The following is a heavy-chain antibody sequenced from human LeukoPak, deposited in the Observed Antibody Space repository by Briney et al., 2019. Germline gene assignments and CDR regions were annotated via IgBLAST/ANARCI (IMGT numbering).Heavy chain of an antibody. D-gene: IGHD6-13*01. CDR3: AKDRSSSWALDY. J-gene: IGHJ4*02. V-gene: IGHV3-30*18. CDR2: MSYDGSNK. CDR1: GFTFSNYN. Sequence: PGRSLRLSCAASGFTFSNYNMHWVRQAPGKGLEWVAVMSYDGSNKYYVDSVKGRFTISRDNSKNTLYLQMNSLRAEDTAVYYFAKDRSSSWALDYWGQGTLVTVSS.